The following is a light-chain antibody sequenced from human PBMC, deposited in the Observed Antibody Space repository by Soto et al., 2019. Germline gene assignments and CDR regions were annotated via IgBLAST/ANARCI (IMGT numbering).Light chain of an antibody. Sequence: VLTQSPGTLSLSPGERATLSCRASHSVSGSYLTWYQQKPGQAPRLLIYGASSRATGIPDRFSGSGSGTDFTLTISRLEPEDFAVYYCQYYGSSVFTFGPGTKVDIK. V-gene: IGKV3-20*01. CDR3: QYYGSSVFT. CDR1: HSVSGSY. J-gene: IGKJ3*01. CDR2: GAS.